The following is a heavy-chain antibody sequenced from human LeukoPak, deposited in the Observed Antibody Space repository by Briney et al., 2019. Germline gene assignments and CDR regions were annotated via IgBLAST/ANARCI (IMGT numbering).Heavy chain of an antibody. CDR2: IWYEGSNK. CDR1: GFTFSSYG. V-gene: IGHV3-33*01. D-gene: IGHD6-19*01. J-gene: IGHJ5*02. CDR3: ARDGDSYSSGVGSWFDP. Sequence: GGSLRLSCAASGFTFSSYGMHWVRQAPGKGLEWVAVIWYEGSNKYYGDSVKGRFTISRDNSKNTLYLQMNSLRAEDTAVYYCARDGDSYSSGVGSWFDPWGQGTLVTVSS.